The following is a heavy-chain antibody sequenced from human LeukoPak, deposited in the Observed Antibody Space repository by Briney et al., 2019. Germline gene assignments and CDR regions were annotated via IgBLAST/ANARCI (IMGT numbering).Heavy chain of an antibody. D-gene: IGHD7-27*01. CDR2: IWYDGSNK. CDR1: GFTFSSYG. V-gene: IGHV3-33*01. CDR3: ARDPNWGSLDYFDY. J-gene: IGHJ4*02. Sequence: GGSLRLSCAASGFTFSSYGMHWVRQAPGKGLEGVAVIWYDGSNKYYADSVKGRFTISRDNSKNTLYLQMNSLRAEDTAVYYCARDPNWGSLDYFDYWGQGTLVTVSS.